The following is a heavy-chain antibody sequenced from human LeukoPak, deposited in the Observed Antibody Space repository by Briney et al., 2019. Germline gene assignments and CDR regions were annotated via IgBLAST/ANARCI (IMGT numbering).Heavy chain of an antibody. CDR1: GYTFTSYA. Sequence: ASVKVSCKASGYTFTSYAMHWVRQAPGQRLEWMGWINAGNGNTKYSQKFQGRVTITRDTSASTAYMELSSLRSEDTAVYYCARDQALRGATLDAFDIWGQGTMVTVSS. V-gene: IGHV1-3*01. J-gene: IGHJ3*02. CDR2: INAGNGNT. CDR3: ARDQALRGATLDAFDI. D-gene: IGHD1-26*01.